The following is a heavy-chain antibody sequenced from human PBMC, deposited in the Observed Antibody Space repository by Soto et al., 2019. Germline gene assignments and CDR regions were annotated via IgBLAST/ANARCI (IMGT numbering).Heavy chain of an antibody. J-gene: IGHJ5*02. Sequence: QVQLVQSGAEVKKPGSSVKVSCKASGGTFSSYAISWVRQAPGQGLEWMGGIIPIFGTANYAQKFQGRVTITADESTSTAYMELSSLRSEDTAVYYCARTLRSTIFGVVISSWFDPWGQGTLVTVSS. V-gene: IGHV1-69*01. CDR1: GGTFSSYA. CDR2: IIPIFGTA. D-gene: IGHD3-3*01. CDR3: ARTLRSTIFGVVISSWFDP.